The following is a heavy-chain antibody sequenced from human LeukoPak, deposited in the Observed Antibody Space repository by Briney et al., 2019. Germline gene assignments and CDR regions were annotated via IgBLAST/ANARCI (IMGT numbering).Heavy chain of an antibody. CDR1: GFTFSSYS. D-gene: IGHD1-26*01. CDR3: ASINWWEQTVIDN. Sequence: QPGGSLRLSCAASGFTFSSYSMNWVRQAPGKGLEWVSYISSSSSTIYYADSVKGRFTISRDNARNSLYLQMSSLRAEDTGVYYCASINWWEQTVIDNWGQGTLVTVSS. J-gene: IGHJ4*02. CDR2: ISSSSSTI. V-gene: IGHV3-48*04.